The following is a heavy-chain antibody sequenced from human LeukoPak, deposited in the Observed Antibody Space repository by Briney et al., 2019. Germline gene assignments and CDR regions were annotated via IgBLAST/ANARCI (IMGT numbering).Heavy chain of an antibody. J-gene: IGHJ3*02. D-gene: IGHD1-26*01. CDR2: ISNSGGGT. V-gene: IGHV3-23*01. Sequence: GGSLRLSCAASGFTFSSYAMSWVRQAPGKGREWVSGISNSGGGTYYADSVKGRFTISRDNSESTLYLQMNSLRADDAAVYYCAKGAGAEAFHIWGQGTMVTVSS. CDR1: GFTFSSYA. CDR3: AKGAGAEAFHI.